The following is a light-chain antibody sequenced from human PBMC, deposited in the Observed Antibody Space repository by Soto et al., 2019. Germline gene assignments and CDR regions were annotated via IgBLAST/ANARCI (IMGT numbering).Light chain of an antibody. Sequence: DIQMTQSPSSLSASVGDRVTITCRASQSISSYLNWYQQKLGKAPKLLIYAASSLQSGVPSRFSGSGSGTYFTLTTSSLQPEDFATYYCQQSYSIPWTFGQGTKVEIK. CDR1: QSISSY. CDR3: QQSYSIPWT. CDR2: AAS. J-gene: IGKJ1*01. V-gene: IGKV1-39*01.